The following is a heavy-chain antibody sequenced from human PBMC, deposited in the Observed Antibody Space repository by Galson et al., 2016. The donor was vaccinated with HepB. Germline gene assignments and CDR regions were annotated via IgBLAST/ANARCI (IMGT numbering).Heavy chain of an antibody. CDR2: ISAYDGNT. CDR3: AKDGTMVRGVINPEWLDY. Sequence: SVRVSCKASGYSYTSYGITWVRQAPGQGLEWMGWISAYDGNTNYAQSLQGRVTMTKDNSTSTGYMEVRSLRSDDTAVYYCAKDGTMVRGVINPEWLDYWGQGTLVTVSS. J-gene: IGHJ4*02. V-gene: IGHV1-18*01. CDR1: GYSYTSYG. D-gene: IGHD3-10*01.